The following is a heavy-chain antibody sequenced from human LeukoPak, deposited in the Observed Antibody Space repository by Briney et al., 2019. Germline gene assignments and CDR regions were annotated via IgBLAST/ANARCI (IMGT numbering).Heavy chain of an antibody. CDR2: IKHDGSET. V-gene: IGHV3-7*02. Sequence: GGSLRLSCVGSGFTFSNHQMNWVRHAPGKGLEWVAKIKHDGSETNYVDSVKGRFTISRDNAKNSLHLQMNSLRVEDTAVYYCAKNGGPHGMDVWGQGTTVTVSS. J-gene: IGHJ6*02. CDR3: AKNGGPHGMDV. D-gene: IGHD3-16*01. CDR1: GFTFSNHQ.